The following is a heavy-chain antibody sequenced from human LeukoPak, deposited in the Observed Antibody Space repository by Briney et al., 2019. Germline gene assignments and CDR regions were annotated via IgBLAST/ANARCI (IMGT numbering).Heavy chain of an antibody. D-gene: IGHD4-17*01. CDR3: ATGMTTVTTGDY. Sequence: ASVKVSCKVSGYTLTELSMHWVRQAPGKGREWRGGFDPEDGETIYAQKFQGRVTMTEDTSTDTAYMELSSLRSEDTAVYYCATGMTTVTTGDYWGQGTLVTVSS. V-gene: IGHV1-24*01. CDR2: FDPEDGET. CDR1: GYTLTELS. J-gene: IGHJ4*02.